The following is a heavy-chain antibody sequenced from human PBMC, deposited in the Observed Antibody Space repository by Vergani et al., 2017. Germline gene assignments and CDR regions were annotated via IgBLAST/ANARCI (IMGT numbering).Heavy chain of an antibody. CDR3: AGGTKPSYDDFWSGYYNQNWFDP. V-gene: IGHV1-8*01. CDR2: MNPNSGNT. J-gene: IGHJ5*02. Sequence: QVQLVQSGAEVKKPGASVKVSCKASGYTFTSYDINWVRQATGQGLEWMGWMNPNSGNTGYAQKFQGRVTMTRNTSISTAYMELSSLRSEDTAVYYCAGGTKPSYDDFWSGYYNQNWFDPWGQGTLVTVSS. CDR1: GYTFTSYD. D-gene: IGHD3-3*01.